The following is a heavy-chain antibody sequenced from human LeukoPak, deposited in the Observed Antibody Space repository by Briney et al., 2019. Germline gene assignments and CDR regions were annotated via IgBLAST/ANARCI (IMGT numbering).Heavy chain of an antibody. CDR2: VYPGDSDT. CDR3: ARLADGDFHH. V-gene: IGHV5-51*01. D-gene: IGHD4-17*01. CDR1: GYIFTTYW. J-gene: IGHJ1*01. Sequence: GESLKISCKGSGYIFTTYWIGWVRQMPGKGLEWMGIVYPGDSDTTYSPSFQGQVTISADKSISTAYLQWSGLTASDTAMYYCARLADGDFHHWGQGTLVTVSS.